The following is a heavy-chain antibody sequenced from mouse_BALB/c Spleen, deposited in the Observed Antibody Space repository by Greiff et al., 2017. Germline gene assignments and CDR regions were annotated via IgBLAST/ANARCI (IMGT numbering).Heavy chain of an antibody. V-gene: IGHV5-12-2*01. CDR2: ISNGGGST. D-gene: IGHD1-1*01. Sequence: EVKLEESGGGLVQPGGSLKLSCAASGFTFSSYTMSWVRQTPEKRLEWVAYISNGGGSTYYPDTVKGRFTISRDNAKNTLYLQMSSLKSEDTAMYYCARRGEYYNYFDYWGQGTTLTVSS. CDR1: GFTFSSYT. CDR3: ARRGEYYNYFDY. J-gene: IGHJ2*01.